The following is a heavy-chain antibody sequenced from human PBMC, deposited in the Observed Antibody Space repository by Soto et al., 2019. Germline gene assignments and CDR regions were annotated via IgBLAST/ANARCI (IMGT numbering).Heavy chain of an antibody. J-gene: IGHJ6*03. CDR1: GFTFSSYA. Sequence: PGGSLRLSCAASGFTFSSYAMSWVRQAPGKGLEWVSAIIGSGGNTYYADSVKGRFTISRDNAKNSLYLQMNSLRAEDTAVYYCARDHRIAVADAYYYYMDVWGKGTTVTVSS. D-gene: IGHD6-19*01. CDR3: ARDHRIAVADAYYYYMDV. V-gene: IGHV3-23*01. CDR2: IIGSGGNT.